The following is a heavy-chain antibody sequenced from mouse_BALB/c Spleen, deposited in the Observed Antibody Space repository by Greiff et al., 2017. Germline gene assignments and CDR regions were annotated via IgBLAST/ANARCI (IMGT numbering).Heavy chain of an antibody. CDR2: IDPANGNT. J-gene: IGHJ2*01. CDR3: AGLLRLREDY. CDR1: GFNIKDTY. Sequence: VQLKESGAELVKPGASVKLSCTASGFNIKDTYMHWVKQRPEQGLEWIGRIDPANGNTRYDPKFQGKATITADTSSNTAYLQLSSLTSEDTAVYYCAGLLRLREDYWGQGTTLTVSS. V-gene: IGHV14-3*02. D-gene: IGHD1-2*01.